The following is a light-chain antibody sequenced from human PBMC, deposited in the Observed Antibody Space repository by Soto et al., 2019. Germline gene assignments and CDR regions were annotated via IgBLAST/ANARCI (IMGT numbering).Light chain of an antibody. V-gene: IGLV1-44*01. CDR3: AAWDASLNGLV. Sequence: QSVLTQPPSASGTPGQRVTISCSGSSSNIGSYTVTWYQQLPGAALKLLIYSYNQRPSGVPDRFSGSESGTSASLAISGLQSDDEANYYCAAWDASLNGLVFGGGTKLTVL. J-gene: IGLJ2*01. CDR1: SSNIGSYT. CDR2: SYN.